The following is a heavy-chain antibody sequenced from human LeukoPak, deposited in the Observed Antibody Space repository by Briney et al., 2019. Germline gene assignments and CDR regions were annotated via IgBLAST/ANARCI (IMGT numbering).Heavy chain of an antibody. D-gene: IGHD5-18*01. J-gene: IGHJ4*02. CDR1: GGTISSYY. CDR2: IYYSGST. Sequence: SEALSLTCTVSGGTISSYYWSWIRQPPGKGLEWIGYIYYSGSTNYNPSLKSRVTISVDTSKNQFSLELSSVTAADTAVYYCARQPPGGYSYGLSLPPYYFDYWGQGTLVTVSS. CDR3: ARQPPGGYSYGLSLPPYYFDY. V-gene: IGHV4-59*01.